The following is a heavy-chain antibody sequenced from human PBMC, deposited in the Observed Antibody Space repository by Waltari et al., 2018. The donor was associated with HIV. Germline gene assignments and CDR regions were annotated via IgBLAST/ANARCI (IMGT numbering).Heavy chain of an antibody. CDR2: IKQDGSEK. Sequence: EVQLVESGGGLVQPGGSLRLSCAASGFTFSSYWMSWVRQATGKGREWVANIKQDGSEKYYVDAVKGRFTISRDNAKNSLYLQMNSLRAEDTAVYYCARITIFGVVNDYGMDVWGQGTTVTVSS. J-gene: IGHJ6*02. CDR1: GFTFSSYW. CDR3: ARITIFGVVNDYGMDV. V-gene: IGHV3-7*01. D-gene: IGHD3-3*01.